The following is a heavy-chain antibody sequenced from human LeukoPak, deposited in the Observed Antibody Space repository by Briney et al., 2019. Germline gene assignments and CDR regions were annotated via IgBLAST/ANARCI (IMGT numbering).Heavy chain of an antibody. J-gene: IGHJ4*02. CDR2: IKQDGSEK. V-gene: IGHV3-7*02. CDR3: ARGPPVGGYDFWSGYYNFAY. Sequence: GGSLRLSCGASGFTFSTYWMSWVRQAPGKGLEWVADIKQDGSEKYCVDSVKGRFTISRDNVKNSLYLQMNSLRADDTAVYYCARGPPVGGYDFWSGYYNFAYWGQGTLVTVSS. CDR1: GFTFSTYW. D-gene: IGHD3-3*01.